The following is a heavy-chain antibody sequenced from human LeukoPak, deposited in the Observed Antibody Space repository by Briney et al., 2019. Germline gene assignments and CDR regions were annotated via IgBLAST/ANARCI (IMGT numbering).Heavy chain of an antibody. V-gene: IGHV4-39*01. Sequence: SETLSLTCTVSGGSISSSSYYWGWIRQPPGKGLEWIGSIYYSGSTYYNPSLKSRVAISVDTSKNQFSLKLSSVTAADTAVYYCARHLLPIVVVPNSWFDPWGQGTLVTVSS. CDR3: ARHLLPIVVVPNSWFDP. CDR1: GGSISSSSYY. J-gene: IGHJ5*02. CDR2: IYYSGST. D-gene: IGHD2-2*01.